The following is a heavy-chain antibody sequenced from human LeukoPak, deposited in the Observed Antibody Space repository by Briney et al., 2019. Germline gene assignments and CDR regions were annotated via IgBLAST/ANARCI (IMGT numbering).Heavy chain of an antibody. CDR3: VLYSGTWGWFDP. CDR1: GGSMSVSSYH. D-gene: IGHD1-26*01. Sequence: PSETLSLTCTVSGGSMSVSSYHWGWIRQPPGKGLEWIGTINYSGTIHYNPSLTSRVTISIDTSKSQFSLKLNSVTSADTALYYCVLYSGTWGWFDPWGQGTLVTVSS. CDR2: INYSGTI. V-gene: IGHV4-39*07. J-gene: IGHJ5*02.